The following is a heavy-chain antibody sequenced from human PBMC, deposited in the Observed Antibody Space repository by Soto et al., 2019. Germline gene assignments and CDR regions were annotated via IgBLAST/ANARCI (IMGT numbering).Heavy chain of an antibody. CDR3: ARAKEASPIIEGSEH. V-gene: IGHV4-31*02. J-gene: IGHJ5*02. CDR2: IYYSVST. CDR1: GGSISSGVYS. Sequence: PSETLSLTCTVSGGSISSGVYSWSWIHHHPGKGLEWIGYIYYSVSTYYNPSLKSRVTISVDTSKNQFSLKLSSVTAADTAVYYCARAKEASPIIEGSEHWGQGTMVTVS.